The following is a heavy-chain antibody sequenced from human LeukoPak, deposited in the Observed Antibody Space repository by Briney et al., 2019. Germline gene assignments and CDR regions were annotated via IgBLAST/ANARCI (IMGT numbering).Heavy chain of an antibody. Sequence: ASVKVSCKASGYTFTNYALHWVRLAPGQTIEWMGWTNGSTGNTRFSQYFQGRLTITIDTSASTAYMEPISLRSEDTAVYYCARSPGGNARTWLDYWRQGTLVTVSS. CDR2: TNGSTGNT. J-gene: IGHJ4*02. V-gene: IGHV1-3*01. CDR1: GYTFTNYA. CDR3: ARSPGGNARTWLDY. D-gene: IGHD4-23*01.